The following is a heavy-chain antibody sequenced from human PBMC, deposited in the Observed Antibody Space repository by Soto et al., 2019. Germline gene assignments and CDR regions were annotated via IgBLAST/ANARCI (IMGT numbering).Heavy chain of an antibody. Sequence: GGSLRLSCAASGFTFSSYAMHWVRQAPGKGLEWVAVISYDGSNKYYAESEKGRITISRDNSKKTLYLQMNSLRAEDTAVYYCARDPLWGTAMVLWYFDLWGRGTLVTVSS. CDR3: ARDPLWGTAMVLWYFDL. J-gene: IGHJ2*01. CDR2: ISYDGSNK. V-gene: IGHV3-30-3*01. CDR1: GFTFSSYA. D-gene: IGHD5-18*01.